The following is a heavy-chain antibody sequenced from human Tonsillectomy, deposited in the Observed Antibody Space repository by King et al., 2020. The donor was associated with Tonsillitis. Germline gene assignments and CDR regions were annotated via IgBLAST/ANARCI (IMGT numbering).Heavy chain of an antibody. CDR3: AGDSFDYFYGMDV. V-gene: IGHV3-21*01. CDR2: ISSSSTYI. J-gene: IGHJ6*02. Sequence: VQLVESGGGLVKPGGSLRLSCAASGFTFSSYNMNWVRQAPGKGLEWVSSISSSSTYIYSADSVRGRFTISRDSAKNSLYLQMNSLRAEDTAVYYCAGDSFDYFYGMDVWGQGTTVTVSS. CDR1: GFTFSSYN. D-gene: IGHD3-3*01.